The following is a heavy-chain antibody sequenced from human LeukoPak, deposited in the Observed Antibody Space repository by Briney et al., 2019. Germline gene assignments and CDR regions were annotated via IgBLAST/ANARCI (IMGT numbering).Heavy chain of an antibody. V-gene: IGHV1-18*01. Sequence: ASVKVSCQASGYTFTSYGISWVRQAPGQGLEWMGWISAYNGNTNYAQKLQGRVTMTTDTSTSTAYMELRSLRSDDTAVYYCARDHSPYCGGDCSIPDDAFDLWGQGTVVTVSS. CDR3: ARDHSPYCGGDCSIPDDAFDL. D-gene: IGHD2-21*02. CDR1: GYTFTSYG. J-gene: IGHJ3*01. CDR2: ISAYNGNT.